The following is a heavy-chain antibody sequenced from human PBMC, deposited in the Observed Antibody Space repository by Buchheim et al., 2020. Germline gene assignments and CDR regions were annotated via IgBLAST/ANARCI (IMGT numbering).Heavy chain of an antibody. CDR2: ISSSGSTI. J-gene: IGHJ6*02. V-gene: IGHV3-48*03. CDR1: GFTFSSYE. CDR3: ARDRRWMARGVIIHYYGMDV. Sequence: EVQLVESGGGLVQPGGSLRLSCAASGFTFSSYEMNWVRQAPGKGLEWVSYISSSGSTIYYADSVKGRFTISRDNAKNSLYLQMNSLRAEDTAVYYCARDRRWMARGVIIHYYGMDVWGQGTT. D-gene: IGHD3-10*01.